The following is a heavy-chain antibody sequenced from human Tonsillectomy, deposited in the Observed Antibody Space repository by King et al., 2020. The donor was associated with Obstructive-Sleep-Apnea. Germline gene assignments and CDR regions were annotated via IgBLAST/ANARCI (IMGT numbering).Heavy chain of an antibody. CDR1: GFTFDDYA. V-gene: IGHV3-9*01. CDR3: VKDKTSGWYVAYFDY. J-gene: IGHJ4*02. CDR2: ISWNSGSI. Sequence: VQLVESGGGLIQPGRSLRLSCAASGFTFDDYAMHWVRQAPGKGLEWVSGISWNSGSIGYADSVKGRFTISRDNAKNSLYRQMSSLTAEDTALYYCVKDKTSGWYVAYFDYWGRGTLSTVSS. D-gene: IGHD6-19*01.